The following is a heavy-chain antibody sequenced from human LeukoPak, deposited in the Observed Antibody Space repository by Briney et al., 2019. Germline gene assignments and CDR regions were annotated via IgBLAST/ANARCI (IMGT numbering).Heavy chain of an antibody. D-gene: IGHD4-17*01. CDR1: GFAFGDYA. Sequence: GGSLRLSCTASGFAFGDYAMSWVRQAPGKGLEWVGFIRSKAYGGTTEYAASVKGRFTISRDDSKSIAYLQMNSLKTEDTAVYYCTRDKGQILYGDYAYWGQGTLVTVSS. CDR3: TRDKGQILYGDYAY. CDR2: IRSKAYGGTT. J-gene: IGHJ4*02. V-gene: IGHV3-49*04.